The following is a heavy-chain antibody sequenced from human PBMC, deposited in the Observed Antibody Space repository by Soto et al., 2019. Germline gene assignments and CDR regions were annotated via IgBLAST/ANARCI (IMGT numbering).Heavy chain of an antibody. CDR3: AGPRAGGRGFGDYYYYGMDG. CDR1: GYSISSGYY. Sequence: PSETLSLTCAVSGYSISSGYYWGWIRQPPGKGLEWIGSIYHSGSTYYNPSLKSRVTISVDTSKNQFSLKLSSVTAADTAVYYCAGPRAGGRGFGDYYYYGMDGWGQGTTVTVSS. D-gene: IGHD3-16*01. J-gene: IGHJ6*02. CDR2: IYHSGST. V-gene: IGHV4-38-2*01.